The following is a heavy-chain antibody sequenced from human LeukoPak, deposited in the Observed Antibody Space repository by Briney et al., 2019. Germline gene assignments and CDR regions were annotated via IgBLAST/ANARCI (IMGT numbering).Heavy chain of an antibody. CDR1: GYTFTSYD. D-gene: IGHD2-2*01. V-gene: IGHV1-8*01. J-gene: IGHJ4*02. Sequence: ASVKVSCKAPGYTFTSYDINWVQQATGQGLEWMGWMNPNSGNTGYAQKFQGRVTMTRNTSISTAYMELSSLRSEDTAVYYCARYCSSTSCYPDWGQGTLVTVSS. CDR2: MNPNSGNT. CDR3: ARYCSSTSCYPD.